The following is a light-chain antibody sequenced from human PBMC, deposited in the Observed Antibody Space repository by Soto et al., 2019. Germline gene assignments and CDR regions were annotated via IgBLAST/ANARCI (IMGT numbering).Light chain of an antibody. Sequence: DIPMTQSPSSLSASVGDRVTITCQASHDITSYLNWYQHKPGKAPKLLIYDASILEAGLPSRFSGSLSGTDFTFTISSLQPEDVATYYCQKCDYLPIFGPGTPVDFK. V-gene: IGKV1-33*01. CDR1: HDITSY. CDR3: QKCDYLPI. J-gene: IGKJ3*01. CDR2: DAS.